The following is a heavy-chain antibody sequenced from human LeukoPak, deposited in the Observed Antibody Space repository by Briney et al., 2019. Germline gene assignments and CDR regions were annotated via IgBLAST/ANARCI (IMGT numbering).Heavy chain of an antibody. CDR3: AIFPKYCTNGVCGDYYYYMDV. CDR2: IIPIFGTA. D-gene: IGHD2-8*01. CDR1: GGTFSSYA. V-gene: IGHV1-69*13. J-gene: IGHJ6*03. Sequence: SVKVSCKASGGTFSSYAISWVRQAPGQGLEWMGGIIPIFGTANYAQKFQGRVTITADESTSTAYMELSSLRSEDTAVYYCAIFPKYCTNGVCGDYYYYMDVRGKGTTVTVSS.